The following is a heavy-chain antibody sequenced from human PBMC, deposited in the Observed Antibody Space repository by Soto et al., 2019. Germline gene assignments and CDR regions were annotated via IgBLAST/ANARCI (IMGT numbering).Heavy chain of an antibody. Sequence: SETLSLTCAVYGGSFSGYYLSWISQPPGKGLEWIGEINHSGSTNYNPSLKSRVTISVDTSKNQFSLKLSSVTAADTAVYYCAGGRDCSSTSCKRYYYYGMDVWGQGTTVTVSS. CDR3: AGGRDCSSTSCKRYYYYGMDV. CDR2: INHSGST. V-gene: IGHV4-34*01. J-gene: IGHJ6*02. CDR1: GGSFSGYY. D-gene: IGHD2-2*01.